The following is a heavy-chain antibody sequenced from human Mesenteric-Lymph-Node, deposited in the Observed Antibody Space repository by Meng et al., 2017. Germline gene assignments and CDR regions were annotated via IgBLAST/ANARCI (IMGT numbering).Heavy chain of an antibody. CDR3: ASFDHIPRRNYFDY. CDR2: IHHSGSA. Sequence: VQLHESGPGLVRPSETLSLTCAVSGDSITNHNWWAWVRQPPGKGLEWIGYIHHSGSAYYNPSLKSRVSISVDTSKNQFSLNLNSMTAADTAVYYCASFDHIPRRNYFDYWGQGTLVTVSS. J-gene: IGHJ4*02. V-gene: IGHV4-30-4*01. D-gene: IGHD2-21*01. CDR1: GDSITNHNW.